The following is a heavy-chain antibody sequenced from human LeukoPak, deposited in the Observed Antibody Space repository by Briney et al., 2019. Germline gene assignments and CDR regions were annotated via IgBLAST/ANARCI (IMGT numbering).Heavy chain of an antibody. Sequence: PSETLSLSCAVSGGSISGYSRSWIRQPPGKGLEWVWCIYYSGSTNYNPSLKSRVTTSVDTSTNKFSLKLSSVIAAETTVYYYGVSVYVWGSYRYSSDYWGEGTLVTVSS. CDR2: IYYSGST. CDR3: GVSVYVWGSYRYSSDY. D-gene: IGHD3-16*02. J-gene: IGHJ4*02. CDR1: GGSISGYS. V-gene: IGHV4-59*01.